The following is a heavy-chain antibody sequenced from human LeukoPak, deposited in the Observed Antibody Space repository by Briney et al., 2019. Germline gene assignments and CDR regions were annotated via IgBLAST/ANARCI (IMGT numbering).Heavy chain of an antibody. V-gene: IGHV1-69*05. CDR1: GGTFSSYA. Sequence: SVKVSCKASGGTFSSYAISWVRQAPGQGLEWMGGIIPIFGTANYAQKFQGRVTITTDESTSTAYMELSSLRSEDTAVYYCARDHGRDGYNWMDWFDPWGQGTLVTVSS. CDR2: IIPIFGTA. CDR3: ARDHGRDGYNWMDWFDP. J-gene: IGHJ5*02. D-gene: IGHD5-24*01.